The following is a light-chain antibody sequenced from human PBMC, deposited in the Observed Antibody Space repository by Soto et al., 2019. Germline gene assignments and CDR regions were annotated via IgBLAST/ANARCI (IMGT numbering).Light chain of an antibody. J-gene: IGKJ1*01. V-gene: IGKV3-11*01. CDR1: QSGSSY. Sequence: DMVLTHSPGTLSPSPGNISSHSFLASQSGSSYLAWYQQKPGQAPRLLIYDASNRATGIPARFSGSGSGTDFTLTISSLEPEDFAVYYYQQRSNVTTSTFGQGTNVEIK. CDR3: QQRSNVTTST. CDR2: DAS.